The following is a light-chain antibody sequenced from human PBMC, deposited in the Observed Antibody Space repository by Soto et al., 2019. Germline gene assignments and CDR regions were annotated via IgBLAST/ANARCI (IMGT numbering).Light chain of an antibody. CDR2: LGS. J-gene: IGKJ1*01. CDR3: RQALQSWT. Sequence: EILVTQSPVSLSVTPREPAAIXXXSSHSLLHSNGHNYLEWYLQKPGQSPQLLIYLGSNRASGVPDRFSGSGSGTDFTLKISRVEAEDVGVYYCRQALQSWTFGQGTKVDIK. CDR1: HSLLHSNGHNY. V-gene: IGKV2-28*01.